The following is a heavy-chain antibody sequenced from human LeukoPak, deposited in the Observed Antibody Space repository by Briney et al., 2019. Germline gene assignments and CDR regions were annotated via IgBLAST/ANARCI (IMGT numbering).Heavy chain of an antibody. V-gene: IGHV3-11*01. CDR1: GFTFSDYY. J-gene: IGHJ5*02. Sequence: GGSLRLSCAASGFTFSDYYMSWIRQAPGKGLEWVSYISSSGSTIYYADSVKGRFTISRDNAKNSLYLQMNSLRAEDTAVYYCARIVPAAEPESVLRFLEWLLRAWFDPWGQGTLVTVSS. CDR2: ISSSGSTI. D-gene: IGHD3-3*01. CDR3: ARIVPAAEPESVLRFLEWLLRAWFDP.